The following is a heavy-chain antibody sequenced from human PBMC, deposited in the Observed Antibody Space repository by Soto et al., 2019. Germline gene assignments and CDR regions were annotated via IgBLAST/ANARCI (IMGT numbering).Heavy chain of an antibody. V-gene: IGHV3-30-3*01. CDR2: ISYDGSNK. Sequence: GGSLRLSCAASGFTFSSYAMHWVRQAPGKGLDWVAVISYDGSNKYYADSVKGRFTISRDNSKNTLYVQMNSLRAEDTAVYYCARGPSSLTRFDYWGQGTLVTVSS. CDR3: ARGPSSLTRFDY. J-gene: IGHJ4*02. CDR1: GFTFSSYA. D-gene: IGHD2-2*01.